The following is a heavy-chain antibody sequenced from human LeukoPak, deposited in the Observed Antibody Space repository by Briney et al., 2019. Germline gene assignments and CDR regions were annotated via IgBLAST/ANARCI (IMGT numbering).Heavy chain of an antibody. J-gene: IGHJ4*02. Sequence: PGGSLRLSCAASGFTFSSYAMTWVRQAPGNGLEWVANIKQDGSDKYYGDSVKGRFTVSRDNGKNSLYLQINNLRAEDTAVYYCARGRGCDYWGQGSVVTVSS. D-gene: IGHD3-10*01. CDR3: ARGRGCDY. CDR2: IKQDGSDK. V-gene: IGHV3-7*01. CDR1: GFTFSSYA.